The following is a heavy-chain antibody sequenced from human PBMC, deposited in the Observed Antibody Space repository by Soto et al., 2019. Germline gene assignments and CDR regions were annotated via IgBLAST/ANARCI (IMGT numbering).Heavy chain of an antibody. J-gene: IGHJ3*01. CDR3: VATGGEQRAYAFDF. D-gene: IGHD7-27*01. CDR2: ISHDGSNK. Sequence: PGGSLRLSCAASGFTFSSFPMHWVRQAPGKGLEWVALISHDGSNKYYADSVKGRFTISRDNSKKTLFLQMNSLRGEDTATYYCVATGGEQRAYAFDFWGQGTMVTVSS. V-gene: IGHV3-30-3*01. CDR1: GFTFSSFP.